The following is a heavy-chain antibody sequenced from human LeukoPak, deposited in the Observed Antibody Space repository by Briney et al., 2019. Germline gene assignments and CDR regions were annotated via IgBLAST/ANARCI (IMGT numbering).Heavy chain of an antibody. V-gene: IGHV3-7*01. J-gene: IGHJ3*02. Sequence: GGSLRLSCAASGFTFSSYWMSWVRQAPGKGLEWVANIKQDGSEKYYVDSVKGRFTISRDNAKNSLYLQMNSLRAEDTAVYYCARGLLEWLLQDGDAFDIWGQGTMVTASS. CDR1: GFTFSSYW. CDR3: ARGLLEWLLQDGDAFDI. D-gene: IGHD3-3*01. CDR2: IKQDGSEK.